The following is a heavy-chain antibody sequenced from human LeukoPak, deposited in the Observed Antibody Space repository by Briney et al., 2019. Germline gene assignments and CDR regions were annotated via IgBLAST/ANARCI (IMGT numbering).Heavy chain of an antibody. CDR3: ARGYYGSGSFDAFDI. V-gene: IGHV1-69*13. D-gene: IGHD3-10*01. Sequence: GASVKVSCKASGGTFSSYAISWVRQAPGQGLEWMGGIIPIFGTANYAQKFQGRVTITADESTSTAYMELSSLRSEDTAVYYCARGYYGSGSFDAFDIWGQGTMVTVSS. J-gene: IGHJ3*02. CDR2: IIPIFGTA. CDR1: GGTFSSYA.